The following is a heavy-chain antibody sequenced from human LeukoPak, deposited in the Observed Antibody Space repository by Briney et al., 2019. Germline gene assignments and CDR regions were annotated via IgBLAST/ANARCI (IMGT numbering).Heavy chain of an antibody. J-gene: IGHJ3*02. Sequence: GGSLRLSCAASGFTFSSYGMHWVRQAPGKGLEWVAFIRYDGSNKYYADSVKGRFTISRDNSKNTLHLQMNSLRAEDTAVYYCARQADYIPGGAFDIWGQGTMVTVSS. CDR1: GFTFSSYG. D-gene: IGHD4-11*01. CDR3: ARQADYIPGGAFDI. CDR2: IRYDGSNK. V-gene: IGHV3-30*02.